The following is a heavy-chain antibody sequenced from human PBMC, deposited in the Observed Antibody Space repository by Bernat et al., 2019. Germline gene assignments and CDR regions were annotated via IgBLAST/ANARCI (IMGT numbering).Heavy chain of an antibody. Sequence: EVQLLESGGGLVQPGGSLRLSCAASGFTFSHYAMSWVRQAPGKGLEWVTGISSGGGTTYQTDSVKGRFTISRDNSKNTLYLQMNSLRAEETALYYCAKFTLTNWAVDWGQGTLVTVSS. D-gene: IGHD2-8*01. J-gene: IGHJ4*02. CDR1: GFTFSHYA. V-gene: IGHV3-23*01. CDR3: AKFTLTNWAVD. CDR2: ISSGGGTT.